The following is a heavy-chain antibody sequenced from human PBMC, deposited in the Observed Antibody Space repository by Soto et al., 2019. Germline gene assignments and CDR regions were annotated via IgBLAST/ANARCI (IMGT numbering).Heavy chain of an antibody. Sequence: QVPLVESGGGVVQPGRSLRLSCAASGFTFSSYAMHWVRQAPGKGLEWVAVISYDGSNKYYADSVKGRFTISRDNSKNTLYLQMNSLRAEDTAVYYCARDLNIVVVAARPDYYYYGMDVWGQGTTVTVSS. J-gene: IGHJ6*02. V-gene: IGHV3-30-3*01. CDR2: ISYDGSNK. CDR1: GFTFSSYA. CDR3: ARDLNIVVVAARPDYYYYGMDV. D-gene: IGHD2-15*01.